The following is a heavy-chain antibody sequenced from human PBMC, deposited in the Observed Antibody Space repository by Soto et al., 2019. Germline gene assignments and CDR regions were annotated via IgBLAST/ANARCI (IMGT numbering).Heavy chain of an antibody. Sequence: EVHLVASGGGLVKPGGSLRLSCVASGFTFTTNSMNWVRRAPGKGLEWVSSISSSGSFMEYADSVKGRFTVSRDNAKNSLYLQMNDLKVEDTALYYCARSPPHGGTSSWDADYWGQEVLVTVSS. CDR3: ARSPPHGGTSSWDADY. CDR2: ISSSGSFM. CDR1: GFTFTTNS. J-gene: IGHJ4*02. D-gene: IGHD1-26*01. V-gene: IGHV3-21*01.